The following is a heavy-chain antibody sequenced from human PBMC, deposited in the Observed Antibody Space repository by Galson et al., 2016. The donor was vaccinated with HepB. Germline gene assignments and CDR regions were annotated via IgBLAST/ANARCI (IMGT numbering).Heavy chain of an antibody. CDR2: VYPGNSEI. Sequence: QSGAEVKKPGESLKISCKGSGYRFANYWIGWVRQMPGKGLESMGIVYPGNSEIRYSPSFTGQVTISADKSITTVYLQWNSLKASDSAIYYCARHECRGSDCFSAYDFWGQGTVVTVSS. D-gene: IGHD2-21*02. J-gene: IGHJ3*01. CDR1: GYRFANYW. V-gene: IGHV5-51*01. CDR3: ARHECRGSDCFSAYDF.